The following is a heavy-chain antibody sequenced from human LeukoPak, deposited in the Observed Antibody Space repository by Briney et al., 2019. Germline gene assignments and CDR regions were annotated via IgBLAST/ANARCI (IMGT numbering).Heavy chain of an antibody. J-gene: IGHJ4*02. Sequence: SETLSLTCTVSGGSISSYYWSWIRQPPGKGLEWIGYIYYSGSTNYNPSLKSRVTISVDTSKNQFSLKLSSVTAADTAVYYCARRDGYNYYFDYWGQGTLVTVSS. CDR2: IYYSGST. CDR1: GGSISSYY. CDR3: ARRDGYNYYFDY. D-gene: IGHD5-24*01. V-gene: IGHV4-59*08.